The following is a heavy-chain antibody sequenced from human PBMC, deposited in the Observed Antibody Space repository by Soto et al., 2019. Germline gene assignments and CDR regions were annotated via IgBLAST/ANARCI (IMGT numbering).Heavy chain of an antibody. CDR1: GYTFTSYG. Sequence: QVQLVQSGAEVKKPGASVKVSCKASGYTFTSYGISWVRQAPGQGLEWMGWISAYNGNTNYAQKLQGRVTMTTDTSTSTAYMELRSLRSDDTAVYYCARCGLGTATVTSHYYYYMDVWGKGTTVTVSS. J-gene: IGHJ6*03. CDR3: ARCGLGTATVTSHYYYYMDV. D-gene: IGHD5-18*01. CDR2: ISAYNGNT. V-gene: IGHV1-18*01.